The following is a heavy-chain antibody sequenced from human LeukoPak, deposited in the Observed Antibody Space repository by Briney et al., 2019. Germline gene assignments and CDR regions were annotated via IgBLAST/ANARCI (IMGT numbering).Heavy chain of an antibody. CDR3: ARHGYGDFVGNWFDP. V-gene: IGHV4-4*07. Sequence: SETLSLTCTVSGDSISSYYWSWIRQPAGKGLEWIGRIYTSGNTKYNPSLKSRVTMSVDTSKNQFSLKLNSVTAADTAVYYCARHGYGDFVGNWFDPWGQGTLVTVSS. J-gene: IGHJ5*02. CDR2: IYTSGNT. CDR1: GDSISSYY. D-gene: IGHD4-17*01.